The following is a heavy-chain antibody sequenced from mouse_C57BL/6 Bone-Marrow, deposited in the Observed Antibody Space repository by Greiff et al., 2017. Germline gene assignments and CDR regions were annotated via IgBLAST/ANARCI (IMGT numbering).Heavy chain of an antibody. V-gene: IGHV1-55*01. CDR2: IYPGSGST. D-gene: IGHD1-1*01. CDR1: GYTFTSYW. Sequence: QVQLQQPGAELVKPGASVKMSCKASGYTFTSYWITWVKQRPGQGLEWIGDIYPGSGSTNYNEKFKSKATLTVDTSSSTAYMQLRSLTSEDSAVYYWASRITAVVHYFDYWGKGATLTVSS. CDR3: ASRITAVVHYFDY. J-gene: IGHJ2*01.